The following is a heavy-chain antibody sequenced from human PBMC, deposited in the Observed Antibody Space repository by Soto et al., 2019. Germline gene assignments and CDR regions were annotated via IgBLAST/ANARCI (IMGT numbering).Heavy chain of an antibody. Sequence: GGSLRLSCAASGFTFSSYAMHWVRQAPGKGLEYVSAISSNGGSTYYANSVKGRFSISRENSKNTLYLQMGSRRAEDRAVYYCASSVGYSGYDVFDYWGQGTLVTVSS. CDR1: GFTFSSYA. CDR2: ISSNGGST. D-gene: IGHD5-12*01. J-gene: IGHJ4*02. CDR3: ASSVGYSGYDVFDY. V-gene: IGHV3-64*01.